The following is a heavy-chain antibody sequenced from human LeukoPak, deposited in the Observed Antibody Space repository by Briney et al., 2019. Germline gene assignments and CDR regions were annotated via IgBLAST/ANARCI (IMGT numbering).Heavy chain of an antibody. CDR1: GFTFSSYS. Sequence: GGSLRLSCAASGFTFSSYSMNWVRQAPGKGLEWVSSISSSSSYIYYADSVKGRFTISRDNAKNTLYLQMNSLSVEDTAVYYCARPDLMRELRFDPWGQGTLVTVSS. D-gene: IGHD1-7*01. CDR2: ISSSSSYI. J-gene: IGHJ5*02. V-gene: IGHV3-21*01. CDR3: ARPDLMRELRFDP.